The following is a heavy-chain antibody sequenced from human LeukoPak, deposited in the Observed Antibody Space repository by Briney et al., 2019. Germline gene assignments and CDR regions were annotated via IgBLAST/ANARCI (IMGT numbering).Heavy chain of an antibody. CDR3: ARQRQPLRYYGMDV. CDR2: IYYSGST. CDR1: GGSISGYY. V-gene: IGHV4-59*01. Sequence: SETLSLTCTVSGGSISGYYWSWIRQPPGKGLEWIGYIYYSGSTNYNPSLKSRVTISVDTSKNQFSLKLCSVTAADTAVYYCARQRQPLRYYGMDVWGQGTTVTVSS. J-gene: IGHJ6*02. D-gene: IGHD6-25*01.